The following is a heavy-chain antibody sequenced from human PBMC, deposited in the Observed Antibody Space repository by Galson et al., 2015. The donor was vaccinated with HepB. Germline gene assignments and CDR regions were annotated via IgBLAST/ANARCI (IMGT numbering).Heavy chain of an antibody. CDR2: INPNTGSA. J-gene: IGHJ6*02. V-gene: IGHV1-2*02. D-gene: IGHD2-15*01. CDR1: GYIFNNYG. Sequence: SVKVSCKAPGYIFNNYGISWVRQAPGQGLEWMGWINPNTGSANNAPKFQGRVTMTRDTSISTAYMELSALRSDDTAVYYCAREQDTFYGMDVWGQGTTVTVSS. CDR3: AREQDTFYGMDV.